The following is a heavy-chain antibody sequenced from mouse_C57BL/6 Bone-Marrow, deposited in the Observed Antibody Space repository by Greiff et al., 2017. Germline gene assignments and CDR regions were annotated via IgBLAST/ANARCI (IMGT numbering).Heavy chain of an antibody. J-gene: IGHJ4*01. V-gene: IGHV1-69*01. Sequence: QVQLQQPGAELVMPGASVKLSCKASGYTFTSYWMHWVKQRPGQGLEWIGEIDPSDSNTNYNQKFKGKSTLTVDKSSSTAYMQLSSLTSEDSAVYYCAREAYYVAMDYWGQGTSVTVSS. CDR2: IDPSDSNT. D-gene: IGHD1-1*01. CDR1: GYTFTSYW. CDR3: AREAYYVAMDY.